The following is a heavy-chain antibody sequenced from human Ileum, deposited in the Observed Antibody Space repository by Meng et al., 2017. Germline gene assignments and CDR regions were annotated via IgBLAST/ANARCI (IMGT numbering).Heavy chain of an antibody. D-gene: IGHD3/OR15-3a*01. V-gene: IGHV4-31*03. CDR3: ARVRRGLGLRFDP. CDR1: GGSISIGGYY. Sequence: HVQPQESGPGLVKPSQTLSLTCTVSGGSISIGGYYCGWIRQHPGKGLEWIGYIFYSGSTYYNSSLKSRINISVDTSKNQFSLKVSSVTAADTAVYYCARVRRGLGLRFDPWGQGTLVTVSS. J-gene: IGHJ5*02. CDR2: IFYSGST.